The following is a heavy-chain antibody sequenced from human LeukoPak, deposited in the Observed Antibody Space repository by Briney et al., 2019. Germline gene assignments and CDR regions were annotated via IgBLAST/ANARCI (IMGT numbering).Heavy chain of an antibody. CDR1: GYTFSTYA. Sequence: ASVKVSCKASGYTFSTYAMHWVRQAPGQRLECMGWINAGNGNTEYSQKFQGRVTITRDTSASTAYMELSSLRSEDTAVHYCAREGSFRGRFFDYWGQGTLVTVSS. J-gene: IGHJ4*02. CDR2: INAGNGNT. CDR3: AREGSFRGRFFDY. D-gene: IGHD3-10*01. V-gene: IGHV1-3*01.